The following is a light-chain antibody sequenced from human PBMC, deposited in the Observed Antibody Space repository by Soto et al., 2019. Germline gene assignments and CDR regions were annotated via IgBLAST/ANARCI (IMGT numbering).Light chain of an antibody. Sequence: EIVMTQSPATLSVSTGERATLSCRASQSVSSNLAWYQQKPGQAPRLLIYGASTRATGIPARFSGSGSGTEFTLTISSLQSEDFALYYCQQYNNWPYTFGQVTKLEIK. CDR3: QQYNNWPYT. CDR1: QSVSSN. V-gene: IGKV3-15*01. CDR2: GAS. J-gene: IGKJ2*01.